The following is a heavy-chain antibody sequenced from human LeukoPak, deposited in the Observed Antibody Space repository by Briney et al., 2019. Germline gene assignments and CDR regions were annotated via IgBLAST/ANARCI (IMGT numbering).Heavy chain of an antibody. Sequence: SETPSLTCTVSGGSISSYYWSWIRQPAGKGLEWIGRIYTSGSTNYNPSLKSRVTISVDKSKNQFSLKLSSVTAADTAVYYCAREGIFGVVIIARPFDYWGQGTLVTVSS. CDR1: GGSISSYY. CDR3: AREGIFGVVIIARPFDY. D-gene: IGHD3-3*01. J-gene: IGHJ4*02. CDR2: IYTSGST. V-gene: IGHV4-4*07.